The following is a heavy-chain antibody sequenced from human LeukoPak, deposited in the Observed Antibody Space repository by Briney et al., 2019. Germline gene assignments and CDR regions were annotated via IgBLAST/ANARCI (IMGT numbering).Heavy chain of an antibody. D-gene: IGHD1-26*01. CDR2: INWNGGST. J-gene: IGHJ3*02. CDR3: ARGVGATGVNAFDI. CDR1: GFTFDDYG. Sequence: GGSLRLSCAASGFTFDDYGMSWVRQAPGKGLEWVSGINWNGGSTGYADSVKGRFTISRDNAKNSLYLQMNSLRAEDTALYHCARGVGATGVNAFDIWIQGTMVTVSS. V-gene: IGHV3-20*01.